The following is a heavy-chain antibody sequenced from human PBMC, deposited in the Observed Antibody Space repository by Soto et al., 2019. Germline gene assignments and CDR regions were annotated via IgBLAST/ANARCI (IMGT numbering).Heavy chain of an antibody. Sequence: PLEILSLTCTVSGGSISSGGYYWSWIRQHPGKGLEWIGYIYYSGTTYYNPSLKSRVTISVDTSKNQFSLKLSSVSAADTALYYCARCSLVVVPAPGFDPWGRGTLVTVS. V-gene: IGHV4-31*03. CDR3: ARCSLVVVPAPGFDP. CDR1: GGSISSGGYY. J-gene: IGHJ5*02. D-gene: IGHD2-2*01. CDR2: IYYSGTT.